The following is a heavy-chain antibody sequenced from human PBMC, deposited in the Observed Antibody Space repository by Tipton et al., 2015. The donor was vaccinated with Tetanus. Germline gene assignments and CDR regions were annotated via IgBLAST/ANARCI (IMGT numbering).Heavy chain of an antibody. J-gene: IGHJ6*02. CDR3: ASGRLRFGHYYYYGMDV. CDR1: GGSVSSGSYY. CDR2: IYYSGST. V-gene: IGHV4-61*01. D-gene: IGHD3-16*01. Sequence: LRLSCTVSGGSVSSGSYYWSWIRQPPGKGLEWIGYIYYSGSTNYNPSLKSRVTISVDTSKNQFSLKLSSVTAADTAVYYCASGRLRFGHYYYYGMDVWGQGTTVTVSS.